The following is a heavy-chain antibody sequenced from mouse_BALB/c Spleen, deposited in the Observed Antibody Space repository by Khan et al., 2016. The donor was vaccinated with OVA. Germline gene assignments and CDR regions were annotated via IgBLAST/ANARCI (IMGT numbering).Heavy chain of an antibody. CDR1: GYTFTNYW. Sequence: VQLQESGAELVRPGTSVKISCRASGYTFTNYWLNWVKQRPGHGLEWNGDIFPGGAYTNYNENFKGKASLTADTFSSTAYMQLLSLRCEDSAVYVGERVPRSNGNFFDYWGQGTTLTVSS. CDR3: ERVPRSNGNFFDY. D-gene: IGHD4-1*01. V-gene: IGHV1-63*02. CDR2: IFPGGAYT. J-gene: IGHJ2*01.